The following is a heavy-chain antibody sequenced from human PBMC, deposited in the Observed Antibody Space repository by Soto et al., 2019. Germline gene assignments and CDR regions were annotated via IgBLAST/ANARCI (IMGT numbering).Heavy chain of an antibody. CDR2: IYYNGSA. CDR1: GGSISSFY. CDR3: ARSFYP. V-gene: IGHV4-59*01. Sequence: QVQLQESGPGLVKPSETLSLTCIVSGGSISSFYWSWIRQPPGKGLEWVGGIYYNGSATYNPSLKSRVTMPVDMSKNHLFLTLNSVTAADTAVYYCARSFYPWGQGTLVTVSS. J-gene: IGHJ5*02.